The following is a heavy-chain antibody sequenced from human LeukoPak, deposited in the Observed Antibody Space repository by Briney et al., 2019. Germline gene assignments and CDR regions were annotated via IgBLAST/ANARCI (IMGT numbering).Heavy chain of an antibody. CDR2: ISSGSTI. J-gene: IGHJ4*02. CDR3: ARDKTSGLLWFGDSPGGYFDY. V-gene: IGHV3-11*04. Sequence: GGSLRLSCAASGFTFSDYYMSWIRQAPGKGLEWVSYISSGSTIYYADSVKGRFTISRDNAKNSLYLQMNSLRAEDTAVYYCARDKTSGLLWFGDSPGGYFDYWGQGTLVTVSS. D-gene: IGHD3-10*01. CDR1: GFTFSDYY.